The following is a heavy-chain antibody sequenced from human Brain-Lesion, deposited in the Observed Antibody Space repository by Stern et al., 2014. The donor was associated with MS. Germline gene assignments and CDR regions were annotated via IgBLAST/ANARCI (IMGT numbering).Heavy chain of an antibody. V-gene: IGHV4-39*01. Sequence: QVQLVESGPGLVKPSETLSLTCTVSGGSINTNNYYWGWIRQPPGKGLEWIGNIYSSGSTFYSPSLKSRVTMSVDTSKNQFSLKLSCVTAADTAVYYCARTGDDFGDYSLSYWGQGTLVTVSS. D-gene: IGHD4-17*01. J-gene: IGHJ4*02. CDR3: ARTGDDFGDYSLSY. CDR2: IYSSGST. CDR1: GGSINTNNYY.